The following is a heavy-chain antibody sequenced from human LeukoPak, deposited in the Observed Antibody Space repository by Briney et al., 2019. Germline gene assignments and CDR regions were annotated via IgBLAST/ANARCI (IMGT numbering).Heavy chain of an antibody. Sequence: PGGSLRLSCAASGFTFSSYAMHWVRQAPGKGLEWVAVISYDGSNKYYADSVKGRFTISRDNSKNTLYLQMNSLRAEDTAVYYCARDYISGYDDWNNYYYYYYMDVWGKGTTVTVSS. D-gene: IGHD5-12*01. CDR1: GFTFSSYA. V-gene: IGHV3-30*04. CDR3: ARDYISGYDDWNNYYYYYYMDV. CDR2: ISYDGSNK. J-gene: IGHJ6*03.